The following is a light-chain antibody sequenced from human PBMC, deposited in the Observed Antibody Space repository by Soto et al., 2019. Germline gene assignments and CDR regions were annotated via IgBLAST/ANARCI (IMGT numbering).Light chain of an antibody. CDR3: QHYGSTVIT. J-gene: IGKJ5*01. CDR1: QSVVNNY. V-gene: IGKV3-20*01. Sequence: DNVVTQSPDTMSLSPGERATLSSRAGQSVVNNYLAWYQQTPCQAPRLLMYRASTRASGIADRFSGSGSGTDFTLTIRRLDTDDVAVYSCQHYGSTVITFGQGTRLELK. CDR2: RAS.